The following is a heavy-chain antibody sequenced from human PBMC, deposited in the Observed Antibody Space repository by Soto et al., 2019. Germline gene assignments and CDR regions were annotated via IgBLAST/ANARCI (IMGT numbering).Heavy chain of an antibody. CDR1: GGSIRSGGHY. V-gene: IGHV4-31*03. CDR2: IYHSGST. D-gene: IGHD3-9*01. CDR3: ARLPYDILTGYYGGSPDY. Sequence: SETLSLTCTVSGGSIRSGGHYWSWIRQHPGKGLEWIGYIYHSGSTFYNPSLKSRVTISVDTSKNQFSLKLSSVTAADTAVYYCARLPYDILTGYYGGSPDYWGQGTLVTVPQ. J-gene: IGHJ4*02.